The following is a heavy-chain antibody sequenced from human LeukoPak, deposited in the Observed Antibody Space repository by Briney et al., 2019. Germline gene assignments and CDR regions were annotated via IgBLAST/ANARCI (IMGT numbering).Heavy chain of an antibody. D-gene: IGHD1-14*01. CDR3: ARDPPGGYYYYMDV. V-gene: IGHV4-4*07. Sequence: SETLSLTCTVSGGSISSYYWSWIRQPAGKGLEWIGRIYNSGSTNYNPPLKSRVTMSVDTSKNQFSLKLSSVTAADTAVYYCARDPPGGYYYYMDVWGKGTTVTVSS. CDR2: IYNSGST. J-gene: IGHJ6*03. CDR1: GGSISSYY.